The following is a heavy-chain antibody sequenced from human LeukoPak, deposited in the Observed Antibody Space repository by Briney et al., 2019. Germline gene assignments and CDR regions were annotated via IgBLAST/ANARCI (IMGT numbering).Heavy chain of an antibody. D-gene: IGHD5-18*01. CDR2: MSYDGSNK. CDR3: AKDRWYTAMGLFDY. V-gene: IGHV3-30*18. J-gene: IGHJ4*02. Sequence: ETGGSLRVSCAASGFTFSSYGMHWVRQAPGRGLEWVAVMSYDGSNKYYADSVKGRFTISRDNSKNTLYLQMNSLRAEDTAVYYCAKDRWYTAMGLFDYWGQGTLVTVSS. CDR1: GFTFSSYG.